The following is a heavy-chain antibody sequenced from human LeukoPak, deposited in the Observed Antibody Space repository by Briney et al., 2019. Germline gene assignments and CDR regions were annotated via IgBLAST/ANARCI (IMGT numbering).Heavy chain of an antibody. D-gene: IGHD3-10*01. J-gene: IGHJ4*02. CDR3: AREEEGYVWGTYYKGFDS. CDR2: ISTRSTYI. CDR1: GFTFSNYN. Sequence: PGGSLRLSCAASGFTFSNYNMNWVRQAPGKGLEWVSCISTRSTYIYYADSVKGRFTISRDNAKNSLYLQMNSLRADDTAVYYCAREEEGYVWGTYYKGFDSWGQGTLVTVSS. V-gene: IGHV3-21*01.